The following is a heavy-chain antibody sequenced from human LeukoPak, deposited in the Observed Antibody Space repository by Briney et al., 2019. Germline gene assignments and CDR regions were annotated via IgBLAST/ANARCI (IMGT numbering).Heavy chain of an antibody. J-gene: IGHJ5*02. D-gene: IGHD6-19*01. CDR2: IIPIFGTA. Sequence: SVKVSCKPSGGTFSSYAIIWVLQSPGQGLECMRGIIPIFGTANYAQKFQGRVTITADESTSTAYMELSSLRSEDTAVYYCAGTLTGYSSGWPNWFDPWGQGTLVTVSS. CDR1: GGTFSSYA. V-gene: IGHV1-69*01. CDR3: AGTLTGYSSGWPNWFDP.